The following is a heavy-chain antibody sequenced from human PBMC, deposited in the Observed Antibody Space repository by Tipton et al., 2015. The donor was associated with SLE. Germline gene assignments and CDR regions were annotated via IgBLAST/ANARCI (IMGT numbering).Heavy chain of an antibody. J-gene: IGHJ3*01. Sequence: TLSLTCSVSGGSISSNYWIWIRQPPGKGLEWIGYISYGGGTNYNPSLKSRVTMSVDTAKNHFSLRLNSVTAADTAVYFCARAAFNWNDRDALDVWGQGTLVAVSS. CDR1: GGSISSNY. V-gene: IGHV4-59*07. D-gene: IGHD1-1*01. CDR3: ARAAFNWNDRDALDV. CDR2: ISYGGGT.